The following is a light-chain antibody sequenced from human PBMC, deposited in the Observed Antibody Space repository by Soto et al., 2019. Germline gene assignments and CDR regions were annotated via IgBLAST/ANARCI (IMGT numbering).Light chain of an antibody. V-gene: IGLV1-51*02. CDR3: GSWDTSLNAGV. J-gene: IGLJ3*02. CDR2: ENI. CDR1: SSNIGSNY. Sequence: QSVLTQPPSVSAAPGQKVTISSSGGSSNIGSNYVSWFQQLPGTAPKLLIYENINRPSGIPDRFSGSKSATSATLGIAGLQTEDEADYYCGSWDTSLNAGVFGGGTKLTVL.